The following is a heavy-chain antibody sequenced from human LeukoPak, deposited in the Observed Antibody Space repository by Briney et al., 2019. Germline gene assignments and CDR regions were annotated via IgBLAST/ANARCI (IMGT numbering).Heavy chain of an antibody. D-gene: IGHD6-13*01. CDR1: GFTFSSYS. V-gene: IGHV3-21*01. CDR3: ARARQQLENDAFDI. CDR2: ISSSSSYI. Sequence: GGSLRLSCAASGFTFSSYSMNWVRQAPGKGLEWVSSISSSSSYIYYADSVKGRFTISRDNAKNSLYLQMNSLRAEDTAVYYCARARQQLENDAFDIWGQGTMVTVSS. J-gene: IGHJ3*02.